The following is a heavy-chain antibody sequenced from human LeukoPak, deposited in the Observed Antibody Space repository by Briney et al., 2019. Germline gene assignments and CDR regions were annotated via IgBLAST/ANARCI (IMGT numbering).Heavy chain of an antibody. J-gene: IGHJ5*02. CDR1: GFIFSSYS. V-gene: IGHV3-21*01. CDR3: ARERGITASADWFDP. D-gene: IGHD1-20*01. CDR2: IRSSSSYI. Sequence: GGSLRLSCAASGFIFSSYSRNWVRQAPGKGLEWVSSIRSSSSYIYYAESVKGRFTISRDNANNSMYLQMNSLRAEDTAVYYCARERGITASADWFDPWGRGTLVTVSS.